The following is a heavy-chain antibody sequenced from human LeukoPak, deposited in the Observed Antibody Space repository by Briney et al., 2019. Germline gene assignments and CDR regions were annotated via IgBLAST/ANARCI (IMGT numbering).Heavy chain of an antibody. V-gene: IGHV3-15*01. D-gene: IGHD3-22*01. CDR3: AKNRDSSAYYHDAFDI. CDR2: IKSKTDGGTT. J-gene: IGHJ3*02. Sequence: GGSLRLSCAASGFTFSNAWMSWVRQAPGKGLEWVGRIKSKTDGGTTDYAAPVKGRFTISRDDSKNTLYLQMNSLKTEDTAIYYCAKNRDSSAYYHDAFDIWGQGTMVTASS. CDR1: GFTFSNAW.